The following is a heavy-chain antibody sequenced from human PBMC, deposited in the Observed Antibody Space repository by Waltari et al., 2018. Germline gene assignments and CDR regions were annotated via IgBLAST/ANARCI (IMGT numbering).Heavy chain of an antibody. J-gene: IGHJ6*02. D-gene: IGHD2-15*01. Sequence: ELQLVESGGGLIQPGGSLRLSCAASGFNVNTHYMSWVRQALGKGLGWISVIYSGGITYCADSVKGRFTISRDSYRNTLSLQMISLRAEDTAVYYCARAESGGMFDYYYGMDVWGQGTTVTVSS. CDR1: GFNVNTHY. CDR2: IYSGGIT. CDR3: ARAESGGMFDYYYGMDV. V-gene: IGHV3-53*01.